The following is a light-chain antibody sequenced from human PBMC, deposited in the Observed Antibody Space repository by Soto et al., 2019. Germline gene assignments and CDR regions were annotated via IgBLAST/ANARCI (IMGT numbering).Light chain of an antibody. CDR1: QSVSSSY. Sequence: EIVLMQSPGTLSLSPWERENLCCRASQSVSSSYLAWYQQKPGQAPRLLIYGASSRATGIPDRFSGSGSGTDFTLTISRLEPEDFAVYYCQQYGSSPSITFGQGTRLEIK. J-gene: IGKJ5*01. CDR3: QQYGSSPSIT. V-gene: IGKV3-20*01. CDR2: GAS.